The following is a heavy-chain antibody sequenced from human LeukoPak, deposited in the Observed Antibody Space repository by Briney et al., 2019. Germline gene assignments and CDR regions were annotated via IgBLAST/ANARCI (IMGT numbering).Heavy chain of an antibody. CDR1: RFTFSSYW. Sequence: GGSLRLSCAASRFTFSSYWMHWVRQAPGKGLVWVSRINSDGSSTNYADSVKGRFTISRDNAENTLYLQMNSLRAEDTAVYYCARDYYGSEGSEVWGQGTLVTVSS. D-gene: IGHD3-10*01. CDR3: ARDYYGSEGSEV. CDR2: INSDGSST. J-gene: IGHJ4*02. V-gene: IGHV3-74*01.